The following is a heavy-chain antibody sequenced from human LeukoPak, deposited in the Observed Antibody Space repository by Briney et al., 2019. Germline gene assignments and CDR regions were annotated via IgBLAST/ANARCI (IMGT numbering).Heavy chain of an antibody. J-gene: IGHJ4*02. D-gene: IGHD6-19*01. CDR1: GFTFSSYS. Sequence: GGSLRLSCAASGFTFSSYSMNWVRQAPGKGLEWVSYISSSSSTIYYADSVKGRFTISRDNAKNSLYLQMNSLRDEYTAVYYCAAYSSGYNYFDYWGQGTLVTVSS. CDR2: ISSSSSTI. V-gene: IGHV3-48*02. CDR3: AAYSSGYNYFDY.